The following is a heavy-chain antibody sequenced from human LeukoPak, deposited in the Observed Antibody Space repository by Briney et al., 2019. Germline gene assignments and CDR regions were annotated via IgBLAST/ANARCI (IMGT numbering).Heavy chain of an antibody. J-gene: IGHJ4*02. CDR2: IRERGGST. CDR1: GLTFSIYA. Sequence: GGPVRLSCAASGLTFSIYAKIGAPDAPGEGLEYFSPIRERGGSTYYADSVKGRLTISRDNSKITLYLHMNSLSAEDRAVYYCDKGYSGYDCADYWGQGTLVTVSS. V-gene: IGHV3-23*01. CDR3: DKGYSGYDCADY. D-gene: IGHD5-12*01.